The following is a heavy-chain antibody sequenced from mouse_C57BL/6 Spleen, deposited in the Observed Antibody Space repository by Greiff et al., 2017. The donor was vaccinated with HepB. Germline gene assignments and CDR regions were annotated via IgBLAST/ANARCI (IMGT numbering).Heavy chain of an antibody. J-gene: IGHJ2*01. Sequence: EVQLQESEGGLVQPGSSMKLSCTASGFTFSDYYMAWVRQVPEKGLEWVANINYDGSSTYYLDSLKSRFIISRDNAKNILYLQMSSLKSEDTATYYCARALYGSNFDYWGQGTTLTVSS. V-gene: IGHV5-16*01. CDR2: INYDGSST. CDR3: ARALYGSNFDY. D-gene: IGHD1-1*01. CDR1: GFTFSDYY.